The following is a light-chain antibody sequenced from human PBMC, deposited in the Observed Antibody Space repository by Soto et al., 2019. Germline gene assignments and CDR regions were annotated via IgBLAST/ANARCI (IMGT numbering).Light chain of an antibody. CDR2: GAS. Sequence: EIVMTQSPATLSVSPGERATLSCRASQSVGSDLAWYQQKPGQAPRLLIYGASTRATDIPARFSGSGSGTEFTLTISTLQSEDFAVYYCQQYNNLWAFGQGTKVDIK. V-gene: IGKV3-15*01. CDR3: QQYNNLWA. CDR1: QSVGSD. J-gene: IGKJ1*01.